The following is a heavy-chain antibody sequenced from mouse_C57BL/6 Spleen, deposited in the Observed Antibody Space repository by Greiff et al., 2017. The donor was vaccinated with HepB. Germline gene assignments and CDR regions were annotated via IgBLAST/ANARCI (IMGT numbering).Heavy chain of an antibody. J-gene: IGHJ1*03. CDR2: IYPGDGDT. CDR3: ARSYYGSSYGYFDV. Sequence: VQLQQSGPELVKPGASVKISCKASGYAFSSSWMNWVKQRPGKGLEWIGRIYPGDGDTNYNGKFKGKATLTADKSSSTAYMQLSSLTSEDSAVYFGARSYYGSSYGYFDVWGTGTTVTVSS. D-gene: IGHD1-1*01. V-gene: IGHV1-82*01. CDR1: GYAFSSSW.